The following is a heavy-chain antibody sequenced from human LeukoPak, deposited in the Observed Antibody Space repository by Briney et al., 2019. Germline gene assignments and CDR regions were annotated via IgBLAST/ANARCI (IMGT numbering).Heavy chain of an antibody. CDR3: ARSREDSSGYYSL. D-gene: IGHD3-22*01. CDR2: ISYDGSNK. J-gene: IGHJ2*01. CDR1: GFTFSSYG. Sequence: GGSLRLSCAASGFTFSSYGMHWVRQAPGKGLEWVAVISYDGSNKYYADSVKGRFTISRDNSKNTLYLQMNSLRAEDTAVYYCARSREDSSGYYSLWGRGTLVTVSS. V-gene: IGHV3-30*03.